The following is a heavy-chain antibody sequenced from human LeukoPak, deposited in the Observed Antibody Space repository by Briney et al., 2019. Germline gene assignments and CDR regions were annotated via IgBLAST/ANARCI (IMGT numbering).Heavy chain of an antibody. CDR1: GFTFSSYS. V-gene: IGHV3-21*04. CDR3: ARNEYETLDY. CDR2: ISSSSSYI. D-gene: IGHD2/OR15-2a*01. Sequence: PGGSLRLSCAASGFTFSSYSMNWVRQAPGKGVEWVSSISSSSSYIYYADSVKGLFTISRDNSKNTLYLQMNSLRAEDTALYYCARNEYETLDYWCQGTLVTVSS. J-gene: IGHJ4*02.